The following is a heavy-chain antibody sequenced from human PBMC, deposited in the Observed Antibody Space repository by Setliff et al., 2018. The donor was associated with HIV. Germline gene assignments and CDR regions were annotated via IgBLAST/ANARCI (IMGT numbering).Heavy chain of an antibody. V-gene: IGHV1-18*01. Sequence: ASVKVSCKASTYTFSSYVINWVRQAPGQGVEWMGRISVYNGNTIYAQKLQGRVIMTTDTSTSTAYMELRSLRSDETALYYCATQRDIVMVPGQGGFDIVAQGTMVTVSS. CDR2: ISVYNGNT. CDR1: TYTFSSYV. CDR3: ATQRDIVMVPGQGGFDI. D-gene: IGHD2-2*01. J-gene: IGHJ3*02.